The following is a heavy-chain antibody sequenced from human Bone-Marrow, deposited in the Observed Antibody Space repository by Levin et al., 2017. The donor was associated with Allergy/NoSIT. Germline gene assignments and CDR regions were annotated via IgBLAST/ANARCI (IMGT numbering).Heavy chain of an antibody. D-gene: IGHD3-10*01. CDR2: IIPMFDTA. V-gene: IGHV1-69*13. CDR1: GDRLTNYV. J-gene: IGHJ4*02. Sequence: SVKVSCEASGDRLTNYVINWVRQAPGQGLEWMGGIIPMFDTAIYAQKFQGRVTITADESTTTAYMELTSLRSEDSAMYYCARDGDYYGSGTIPFDSWGPGALVTVSS. CDR3: ARDGDYYGSGTIPFDS.